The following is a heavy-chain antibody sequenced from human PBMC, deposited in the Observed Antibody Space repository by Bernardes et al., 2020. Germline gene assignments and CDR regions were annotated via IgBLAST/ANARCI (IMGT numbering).Heavy chain of an antibody. CDR3: ARGPLFRAYGAYPYYFDY. D-gene: IGHD4-17*01. J-gene: IGHJ4*02. V-gene: IGHV1-8*01. Sequence: ASVKVSCKASGYTFSSYDINWVRLATGQGLEWMGWMNPNSGNTGYAQKIQGRVTMTRNTSITTAYMELSSLRSEDTAVYYCARGPLFRAYGAYPYYFDYWGQGTLITVSS. CDR1: GYTFSSYD. CDR2: MNPNSGNT.